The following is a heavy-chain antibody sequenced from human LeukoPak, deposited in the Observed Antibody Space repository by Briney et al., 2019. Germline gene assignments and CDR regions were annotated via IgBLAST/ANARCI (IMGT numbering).Heavy chain of an antibody. V-gene: IGHV3-7*03. CDR2: IKQDESDK. CDR1: GFTFSNYW. J-gene: IGHJ6*02. Sequence: GGSLRLSCAASGFTFSNYWMSWVRQAPGKGLEWVANIKQDESDKYYVDSVKGRFTISRDNAKNSLYLQMNSLRAEDTAVYYCAREGPTSWRGPMDVWGQGTTVTVSS. D-gene: IGHD5-24*01. CDR3: AREGPTSWRGPMDV.